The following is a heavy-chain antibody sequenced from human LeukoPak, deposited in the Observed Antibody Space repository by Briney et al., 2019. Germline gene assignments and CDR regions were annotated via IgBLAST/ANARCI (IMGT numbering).Heavy chain of an antibody. D-gene: IGHD6-13*01. CDR1: GYSFTSYW. V-gene: IGHV5-51*01. CDR2: IYPGVSDT. J-gene: IGHJ5*02. Sequence: GESLKISCKGSGYSFTSYWIGWVRQMPGKGLEWMGIIYPGVSDTRYSPSFQGQVTISADKSISTAYLQWSSLKASDTAMYYCARQYSSTLNWFDPWGQGTLVTVSS. CDR3: ARQYSSTLNWFDP.